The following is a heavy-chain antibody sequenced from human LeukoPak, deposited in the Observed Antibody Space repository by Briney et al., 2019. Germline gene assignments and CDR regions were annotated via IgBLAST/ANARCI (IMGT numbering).Heavy chain of an antibody. J-gene: IGHJ5*02. CDR2: IRSKTSNYAT. CDR3: VRQGGPS. V-gene: IGHV3-73*01. CDR1: GFSFSDSV. D-gene: IGHD3-16*01. Sequence: GRSLRLSCAASGFSFSDSVMYWFRQLPGKGLEWVARIRSKTSNYATGYLASVNVRFTISRNDSRNTAYQQMNSGKIVDTALYYCVRQGGPSWGQRTLVTVSS.